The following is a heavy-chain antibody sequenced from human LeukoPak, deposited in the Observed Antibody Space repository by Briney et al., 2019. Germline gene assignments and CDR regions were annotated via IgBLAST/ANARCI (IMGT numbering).Heavy chain of an antibody. CDR2: ISYDGSNK. D-gene: IGHD3-22*01. V-gene: IGHV3-30*07. J-gene: IGHJ6*02. Sequence: PGRSLRLSCAASGFTFSSYAMHWVRQAPGKGLEWVAVISYDGSNKYYADSVKGRFTIARDNYKNTLYLQMNSLRAEDTAVYYCAKCQAPTMTYYYGMDVWGQGTTVTVSS. CDR3: AKCQAPTMTYYYGMDV. CDR1: GFTFSSYA.